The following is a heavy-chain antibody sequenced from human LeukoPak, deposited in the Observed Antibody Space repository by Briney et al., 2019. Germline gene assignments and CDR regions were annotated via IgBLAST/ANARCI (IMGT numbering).Heavy chain of an antibody. CDR1: GFTFSNYA. V-gene: IGHV3-23*01. CDR2: ISGSGGST. Sequence: GGSLRLSCAASGFTFSNYAMRWVRQAPGKGLEWVSGISGSGGSTYYADSVKGRFTISRDNSKNTLYLQMNSLRAGDTAVYYCAKAMGATLFDYWGQGTLVTVSS. D-gene: IGHD1-26*01. CDR3: AKAMGATLFDY. J-gene: IGHJ4*02.